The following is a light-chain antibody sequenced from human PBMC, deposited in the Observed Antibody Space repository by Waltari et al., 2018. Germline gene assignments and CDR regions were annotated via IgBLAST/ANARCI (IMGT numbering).Light chain of an antibody. V-gene: IGKV1-5*03. CDR2: EAS. CDR3: QQYNFYPYT. Sequence: DIQMTQSPSTLSASVGDRVTITCRASQSIDRWLAWYQQKPGKAPNLLIYEASNLESGVPARFSGSGSGTEFSLTISSLQPGDFKTYYCQQYNFYPYTFGQGTKLEI. CDR1: QSIDRW. J-gene: IGKJ2*01.